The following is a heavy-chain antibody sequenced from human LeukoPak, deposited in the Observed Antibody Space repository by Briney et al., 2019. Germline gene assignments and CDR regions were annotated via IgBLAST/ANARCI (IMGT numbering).Heavy chain of an antibody. D-gene: IGHD3-22*01. V-gene: IGHV4-38-2*02. CDR2: LYYSESA. J-gene: IGHJ4*02. Sequence: PSETLSLTCIVSGYSISSGYDWAWIRQPPGKGLEWIGSLYYSESAYSNPSLKSRVTISADTSKNQFSLKLSSVTAADTAVYYCARGVADSSGYYGEDFWGQGTLVTVSS. CDR3: ARGVADSSGYYGEDF. CDR1: GYSISSGYD.